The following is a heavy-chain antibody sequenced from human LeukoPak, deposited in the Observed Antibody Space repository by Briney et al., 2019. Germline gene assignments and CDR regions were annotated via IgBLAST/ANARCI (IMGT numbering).Heavy chain of an antibody. V-gene: IGHV4-59*08. J-gene: IGHJ4*02. D-gene: IGHD2-21*01. CDR1: GVSFSGYY. CDR3: ARHAAGVELWFEF. CDR2: VFYTGET. Sequence: PSETLSLTCAVYGVSFSGYYWSWFRQPPGKGLEWIGYVFYTGETDYNPSLRSRGTISVDASKNQVSLRLTSVTAADTAVYYCARHAAGVELWFEFWGRGTQVTVSS.